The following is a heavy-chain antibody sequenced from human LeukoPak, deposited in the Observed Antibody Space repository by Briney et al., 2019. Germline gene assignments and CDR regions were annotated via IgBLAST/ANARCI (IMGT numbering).Heavy chain of an antibody. Sequence: SETLSLTCTVSGGSISGSSYSWGWIRQPPGKGLEWIGPIFYGGSTSSNPSLKSRVTISVDTSKNQFSLKLTSVTAAATAVYYCARLSTTRLTYYFDYWGQGILVTVSS. V-gene: IGHV4-39*01. J-gene: IGHJ4*02. CDR1: GGSISGSSYS. CDR2: IFYGGST. CDR3: ARLSTTRLTYYFDY. D-gene: IGHD2-2*01.